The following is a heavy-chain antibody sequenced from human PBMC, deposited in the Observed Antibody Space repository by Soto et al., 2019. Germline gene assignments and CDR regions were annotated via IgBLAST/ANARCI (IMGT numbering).Heavy chain of an antibody. V-gene: IGHV3-53*01. D-gene: IGHD3-22*01. CDR1: GFTVSSNY. J-gene: IGHJ5*01. CDR2: IYSGGST. Sequence: EVQLVESGGGLIQPGGSLRLSCAVSGFTVSSNYMSWVRQAPGKGLEWVSVIYSGGSTFYADSVKGRFTISRDHPKNTLYLQMSSLRAEDTAVYYCAREGSSGWFGYWGQRTLVTVSS. CDR3: AREGSSGWFGY.